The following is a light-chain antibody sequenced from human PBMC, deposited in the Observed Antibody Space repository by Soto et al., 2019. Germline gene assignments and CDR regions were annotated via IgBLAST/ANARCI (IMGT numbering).Light chain of an antibody. J-gene: IGKJ3*01. CDR1: QSVSSSY. CDR2: GAS. CDR3: QQYGSSPVT. V-gene: IGKV3-20*01. Sequence: EIVLTQSPGTLSLSPGERATLSCRASQSVSSSYLAWYQQKPGQAPRLLIYGASSSATGIPDRFSGSGSGTDFTLTISRLEPEDCAVYYCQQYGSSPVTFGPGTKVDIK.